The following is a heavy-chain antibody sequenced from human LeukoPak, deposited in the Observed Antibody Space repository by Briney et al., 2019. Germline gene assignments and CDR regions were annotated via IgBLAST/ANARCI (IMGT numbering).Heavy chain of an antibody. V-gene: IGHV3-30-3*02. Sequence: SGGSLRLSCAASGFTFSSYAMHWVRQAPGKGLEWVAVISYDGSNKYYADSVKGRFTISRDNSKNTLYLQMSSLRAEDTAVYYCAKNSVRRSTLYTVTYYYYGMDVWGQGTTVTVSS. CDR1: GFTFSSYA. CDR3: AKNSVRRSTLYTVTYYYYGMDV. CDR2: ISYDGSNK. J-gene: IGHJ6*02. D-gene: IGHD4-17*01.